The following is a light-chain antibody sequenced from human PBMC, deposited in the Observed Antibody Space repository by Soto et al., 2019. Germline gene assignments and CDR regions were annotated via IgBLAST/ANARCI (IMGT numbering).Light chain of an antibody. CDR3: SSYTGSNMALYV. Sequence: QSVLTQPPSASGSPGQSVTISCTGTSSDVGGYNYVSWYQQHPGKAPKLMIYEVSKRPSGVPDRFSGSKSGNTASLTVSGLQAEDEADYYCSSYTGSNMALYVFGTGTKVTVL. J-gene: IGLJ1*01. V-gene: IGLV2-8*01. CDR1: SSDVGGYNY. CDR2: EVS.